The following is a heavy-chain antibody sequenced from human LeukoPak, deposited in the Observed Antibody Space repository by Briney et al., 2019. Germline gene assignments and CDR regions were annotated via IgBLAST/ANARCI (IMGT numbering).Heavy chain of an antibody. Sequence: GGSLRLSCAASGFIHDDYAMHWVRQAPGKGLEWVAFIRYDASNKYYGDSVKGRFTVSRNNVKNTLYLQMNSLRTEDTAVYYCAKDFSSSSLGSWYFDLWGRGALVTVYS. V-gene: IGHV3-30*02. CDR1: GFIHDDYA. CDR3: AKDFSSSSLGSWYFDL. J-gene: IGHJ2*01. D-gene: IGHD6-13*01. CDR2: IRYDASNK.